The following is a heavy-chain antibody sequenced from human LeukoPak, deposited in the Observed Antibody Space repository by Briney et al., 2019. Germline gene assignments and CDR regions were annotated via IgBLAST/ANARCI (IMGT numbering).Heavy chain of an antibody. J-gene: IGHJ4*02. Sequence: PGGSLRLSCAASGFTFSSYGMNWVRQAPGKGLEWVAIIWYDGSNRNYADSGKGRFAISRDNSKNTLYLQMNSLRAEDTAVYYCARGSRPYVEMATIGNWGQGTLVIVSS. CDR1: GFTFSSYG. CDR3: ARGSRPYVEMATIGN. V-gene: IGHV3-33*01. D-gene: IGHD5-24*01. CDR2: IWYDGSNR.